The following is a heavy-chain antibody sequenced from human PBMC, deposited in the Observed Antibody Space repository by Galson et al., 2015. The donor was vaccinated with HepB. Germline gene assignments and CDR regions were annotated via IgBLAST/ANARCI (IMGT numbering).Heavy chain of an antibody. CDR1: GFTFSSYA. Sequence: SLRLSCAASGFTFSSYAMSWVRQAPGKGLEWVSAISGSGGSTYYADSVKGRFTISRDNSKNTLYLQMNSLRAEDTAVYYCAKIGGYYYYYMDVWGKGTTVTVSS. J-gene: IGHJ6*03. CDR2: ISGSGGST. V-gene: IGHV3-23*01. CDR3: AKIGGYYYYYMDV. D-gene: IGHD3-16*01.